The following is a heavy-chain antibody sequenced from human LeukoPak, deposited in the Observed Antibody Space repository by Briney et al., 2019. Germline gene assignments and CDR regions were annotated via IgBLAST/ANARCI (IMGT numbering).Heavy chain of an antibody. CDR3: ARVRVGATFVFDY. CDR1: GFTFSSYA. D-gene: IGHD1-26*01. J-gene: IGHJ4*02. CDR2: ISYDGSNK. V-gene: IGHV3-30*04. Sequence: GGSLRLSCAASGFTFSSYAIHWVRQAPGKGLEWVAVISYDGSNKYYADSVKGRFTISRDNSKNTLYLQMNSLRAEDTAVYYCARVRVGATFVFDYWGQGTLVTVSS.